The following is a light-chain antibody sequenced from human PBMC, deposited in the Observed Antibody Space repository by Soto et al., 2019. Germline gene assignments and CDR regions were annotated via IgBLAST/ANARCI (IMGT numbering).Light chain of an antibody. Sequence: DIQMTQSPSSLPASVGDRVTITCRASQGIRNNLNWYQQKPGKAPRLLIHAESSLQSGVPSRFSGSGSGTDLTLTISSLQPADFATYYCQKSYSSPWTFGQGTKVDIK. V-gene: IGKV1-39*01. CDR1: QGIRNN. CDR3: QKSYSSPWT. CDR2: AES. J-gene: IGKJ1*01.